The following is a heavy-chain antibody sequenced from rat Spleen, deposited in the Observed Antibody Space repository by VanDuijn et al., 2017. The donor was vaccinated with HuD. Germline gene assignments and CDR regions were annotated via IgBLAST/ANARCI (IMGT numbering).Heavy chain of an antibody. D-gene: IGHD1-4*01. Sequence: EVQLQESGPGLVKPSQSLSLTCSVTGYSITSNYWVWIPKFPGNKMEWIGHISYSGSTRYNPSLKSRISITRDTSKNQFFLQLNSVTTEDTATYYCVRSVGYTYSFFDYWGQGVMVTVSS. CDR1: GYSITSNY. V-gene: IGHV3-1*01. CDR2: ISYSGST. CDR3: VRSVGYTYSFFDY. J-gene: IGHJ2*01.